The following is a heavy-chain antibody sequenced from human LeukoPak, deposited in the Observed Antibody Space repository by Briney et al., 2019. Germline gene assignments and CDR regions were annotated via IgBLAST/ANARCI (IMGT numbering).Heavy chain of an antibody. CDR2: IYYSGTT. CDR1: GGSISTTSYF. J-gene: IGHJ5*02. D-gene: IGHD6-19*01. CDR3: ARVYSSTHNWFDT. Sequence: SETLSLTCTVSGGSISTTSYFWAWIRQPPGEGLEWIGSIYYSGTTYFNSSLKSRVTISVERSKNHFSLKLSSVTVADTALYYCARVYSSTHNWFDTWGQGIQVTVSS. V-gene: IGHV4-39*07.